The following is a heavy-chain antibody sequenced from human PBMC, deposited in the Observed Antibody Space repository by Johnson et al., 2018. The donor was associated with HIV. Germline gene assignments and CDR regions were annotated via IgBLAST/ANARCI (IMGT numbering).Heavy chain of an antibody. Sequence: VQLVESGGGVVRPGGSLRLSCAASGFTFDDYGMSWVRQAPGKGLEWVSGISGSGGSTYYTESVGGRFTISRDNSKNTLHLQMTSLRAGDTAVYYCARARGPTGGFDIWGRGTMVTVSS. V-gene: IGHV3-20*04. CDR2: ISGSGGST. D-gene: IGHD2-8*02. CDR3: ARARGPTGGFDI. J-gene: IGHJ3*02. CDR1: GFTFDDYG.